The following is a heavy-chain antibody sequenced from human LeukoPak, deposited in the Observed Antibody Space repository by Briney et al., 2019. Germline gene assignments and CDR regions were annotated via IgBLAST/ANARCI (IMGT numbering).Heavy chain of an antibody. Sequence: GETLKISCKGSGYSFTSYWIGWVRQMPGKGLEWMGIIYPGDSDTRYSPSFQGQVTISADKSISTAYLQWSSLKASDTAMYYCARLAVVRGVIIKGFDYWGQGTLVTVSS. D-gene: IGHD3-10*01. V-gene: IGHV5-51*01. CDR1: GYSFTSYW. CDR2: IYPGDSDT. CDR3: ARLAVVRGVIIKGFDY. J-gene: IGHJ4*02.